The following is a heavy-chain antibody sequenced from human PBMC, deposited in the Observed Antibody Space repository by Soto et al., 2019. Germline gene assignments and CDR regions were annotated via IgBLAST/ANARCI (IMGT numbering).Heavy chain of an antibody. CDR2: ISYEGSNT. J-gene: IGHJ6*02. Sequence: PXGSLILSCVASGFSFDTYGIHWVRQAPGKGLQWVALISYEGSNTYYADSVRGRFTISRDNSKNTLYLQMDTLRPEDTGVYYCARVTPGNNLYYFSGLDFWGHGTSVTVSS. CDR1: GFSFDTYG. CDR3: ARVTPGNNLYYFSGLDF. V-gene: IGHV3-30-3*01. D-gene: IGHD1-1*01.